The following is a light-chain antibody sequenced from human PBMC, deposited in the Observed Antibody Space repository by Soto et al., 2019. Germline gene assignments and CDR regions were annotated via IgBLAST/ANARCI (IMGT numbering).Light chain of an antibody. CDR1: QNIVNY. CDR3: QQSYSVPLT. Sequence: DIQMTQSPSSLSASVGDRVTITCRASQNIVNYLNWYQRKPGKAPKLLIYGASSLQRGVPSRFSGSGSGTDFTLTISTLQPEDVATFYGQQSYSVPLTFGGGTKVEIK. J-gene: IGKJ4*01. CDR2: GAS. V-gene: IGKV1-39*01.